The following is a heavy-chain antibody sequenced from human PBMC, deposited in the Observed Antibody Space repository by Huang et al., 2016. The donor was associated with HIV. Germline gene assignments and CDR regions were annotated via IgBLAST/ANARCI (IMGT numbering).Heavy chain of an antibody. D-gene: IGHD3-3*01. Sequence: QVQLVESGGGVVPPGGSLGLSCTASGFPFGGFGMHWVRQAPGKGLEGVAFIRYDGNNYYYADSVRGRFTISRDNSKDTLYLQMNRLRPDDSAVYYCAKDLTYTFGRHFDYWGRGTLVTVSS. V-gene: IGHV3-30*02. CDR3: AKDLTYTFGRHFDY. J-gene: IGHJ4*02. CDR1: GFPFGGFG. CDR2: IRYDGNNY.